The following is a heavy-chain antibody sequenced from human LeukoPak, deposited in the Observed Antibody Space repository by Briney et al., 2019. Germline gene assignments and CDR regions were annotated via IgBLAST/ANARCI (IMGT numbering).Heavy chain of an antibody. V-gene: IGHV7-4-1*02. CDR1: GCTFTSYA. Sequence: AASVKVSCKASGCTFTSYAMNWVRQAPGQGLEWMGWINTNTGNPTYAQGFTGRFVFSLDTSVSTAYLQISSLKAEDTAVYCCASDSDGNFDYWGQGTLVTVSS. CDR2: INTNTGNP. D-gene: IGHD5-24*01. CDR3: ASDSDGNFDY. J-gene: IGHJ4*02.